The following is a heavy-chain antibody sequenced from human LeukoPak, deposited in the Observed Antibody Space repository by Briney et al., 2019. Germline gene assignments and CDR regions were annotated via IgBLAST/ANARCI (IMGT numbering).Heavy chain of an antibody. CDR1: GGSISSSSHY. CDR3: ARGGTTVTPGLLWFDP. CDR2: IYYSGST. J-gene: IGHJ5*02. V-gene: IGHV4-61*01. Sequence: KSSETLSLTCTVSGGSISSSSHYWSWIRQPPGKGLEWIGYIYYSGSTKYNPSLKSRVTISVDTSKNQFSLKLSSVTAADTAVYYCARGGTTVTPGLLWFDPWGQGTLVTVSS. D-gene: IGHD4-17*01.